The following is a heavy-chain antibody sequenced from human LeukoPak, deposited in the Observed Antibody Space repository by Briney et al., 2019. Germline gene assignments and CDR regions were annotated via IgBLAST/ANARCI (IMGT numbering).Heavy chain of an antibody. CDR2: INPNSGGT. J-gene: IGHJ5*02. V-gene: IGHV1-2*02. D-gene: IGHD6-19*01. Sequence: ASVKVSCKASGYTFTGYYMHWVRQAPGQGLEWMGWINPNSGGTNYAQKFQGRVTMTRDTSISTAYMELSSLRSDDTAVYYCARDRGSSGWYYWFDPWGQGTLVTVSS. CDR3: ARDRGSSGWYYWFDP. CDR1: GYTFTGYY.